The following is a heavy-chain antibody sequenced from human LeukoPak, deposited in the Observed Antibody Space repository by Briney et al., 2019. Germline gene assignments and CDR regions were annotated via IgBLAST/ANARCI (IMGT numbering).Heavy chain of an antibody. Sequence: GGSLRLSCAASRFTFTDFPMYWVRQAPGKGLEWVAVISYDASNEYYPDSVQGRFTISRDDSKNTVYLQMNSLRPEDTAVYYCARGGFIYENRYTWLDPWGQGVLVTVSS. CDR2: ISYDASNE. V-gene: IGHV3-30*04. J-gene: IGHJ5*02. CDR1: RFTFTDFP. CDR3: ARGGFIYENRYTWLDP. D-gene: IGHD1-14*01.